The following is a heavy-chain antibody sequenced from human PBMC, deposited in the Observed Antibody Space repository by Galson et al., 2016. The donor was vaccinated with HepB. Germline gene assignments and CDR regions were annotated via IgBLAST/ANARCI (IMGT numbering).Heavy chain of an antibody. CDR1: GYTFSNSA. D-gene: IGHD3-22*01. Sequence: SVKVSCKASGYTFSNSAIHWVRQAPGQGLEWMGWIIVGNGKTNYAQKFQGRVTITSDTSATTVYMELSSLTSEDTAVYYCAREEGVIIVGDDVFDIWGHGTMVTGSS. V-gene: IGHV1-3*01. CDR3: AREEGVIIVGDDVFDI. CDR2: IIVGNGKT. J-gene: IGHJ3*02.